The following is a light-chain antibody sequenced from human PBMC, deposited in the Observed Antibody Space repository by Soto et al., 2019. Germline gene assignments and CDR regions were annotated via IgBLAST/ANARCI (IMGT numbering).Light chain of an antibody. CDR2: NTE. J-gene: IGLJ3*02. CDR3: LLSYGGPRV. CDR1: TGAVTSGHF. V-gene: IGLV7-46*01. Sequence: QAVVTQAPSLTVSPGGTVSLTCGSSTGAVTSGHFPYWFQQKPGQVPKTLIYNTEDKQSWIPVRFSGSLLGGKAVLTLSGAQPEDEAEYYCLLSYGGPRVFGGGTKVTVL.